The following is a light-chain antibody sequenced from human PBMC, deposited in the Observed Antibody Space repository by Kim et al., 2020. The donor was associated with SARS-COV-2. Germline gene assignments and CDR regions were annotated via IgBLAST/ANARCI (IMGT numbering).Light chain of an antibody. CDR1: NIGDKT. J-gene: IGLJ3*02. CDR3: QVWDSNTDQWV. V-gene: IGLV3-21*01. Sequence: PGKTPKITGGPNNIGDKTVHWYQQKSGQAPVLVIFFDDDRPSGIPDRFSGSNSGNTATLTVSRVEAGDEADYYCQVWDSNTDQWVFGGGTQLTVL. CDR2: FDD.